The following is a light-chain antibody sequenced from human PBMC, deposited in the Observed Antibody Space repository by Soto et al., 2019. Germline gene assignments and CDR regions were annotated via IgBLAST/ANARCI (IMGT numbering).Light chain of an antibody. J-gene: IGKJ3*01. V-gene: IGKV1-5*03. Sequence: DTQMTQSPSTLSASAGDRVTITCRASQSISSWLAWYQQKPGKAPKLLIYKASSLESGVPSRFSGSGSGTDFTLTISSLQPDDFATYYCQQYNSYSSFGPGTKVDIK. CDR2: KAS. CDR1: QSISSW. CDR3: QQYNSYSS.